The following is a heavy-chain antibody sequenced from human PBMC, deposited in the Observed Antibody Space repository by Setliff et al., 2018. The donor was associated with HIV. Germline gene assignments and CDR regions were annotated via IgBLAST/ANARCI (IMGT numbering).Heavy chain of an antibody. CDR3: VRGHCNSDKCWYTWFDP. V-gene: IGHV1-2*02. D-gene: IGHD2-2*01. CDR1: GYTFTGYY. Sequence: ASVKVSCKASGYTFTGYYMHWVRQAPGQGLEWMGWINPNSGGTDYAQKFQGRVTMTRDTSISTAYMELSRLRSDDTAVYYCVRGHCNSDKCWYTWFDPWGQGTLVTVSS. CDR2: INPNSGGT. J-gene: IGHJ5*02.